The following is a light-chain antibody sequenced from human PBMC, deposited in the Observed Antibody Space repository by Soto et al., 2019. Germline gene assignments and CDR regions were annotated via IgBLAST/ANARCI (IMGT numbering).Light chain of an antibody. V-gene: IGKV3-20*01. Sequence: EIVLTQSPGTLSLSPGERATLSCRAIQSVTSTSLAWYQQKPGQAPRLLMYGASSRATGTPDRISGGGSGTDFTLTISRLEPEDFAVYYCQHYVTSSITFGQGTRLEIK. CDR3: QHYVTSSIT. CDR1: QSVTSTS. J-gene: IGKJ5*01. CDR2: GAS.